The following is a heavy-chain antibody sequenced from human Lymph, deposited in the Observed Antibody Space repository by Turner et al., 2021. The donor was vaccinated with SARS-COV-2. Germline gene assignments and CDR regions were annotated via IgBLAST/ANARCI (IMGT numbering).Heavy chain of an antibody. V-gene: IGHV3-23*01. Sequence: EVQLLESGGGLVQPGGSLRLYCAASGFTFSSYAMSWVRQAPGNGLEWFSSISVSGVSTYYADSVKGRFTISRDNYKNTLYLQMNSLRAEDTAVYDCAKGVRGVIIPEAFDIWGQGTMVTISS. D-gene: IGHD3-10*01. CDR1: GFTFSSYA. J-gene: IGHJ3*02. CDR3: AKGVRGVIIPEAFDI. CDR2: ISVSGVST.